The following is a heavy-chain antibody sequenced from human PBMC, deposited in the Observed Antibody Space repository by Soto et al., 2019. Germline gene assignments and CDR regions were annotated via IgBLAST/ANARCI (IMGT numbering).Heavy chain of an antibody. D-gene: IGHD3-22*01. CDR3: AREMIVGLYEVY. Sequence: SETLSLTCTVSGGSISSGGYYWSWIRQHPGKGLEWIGYIYYSGSTYYNPSLKSRVTISVDTSKNQFSLKLSSVTAADTAVYYCAREMIVGLYEVYWGQGTLVTVSS. V-gene: IGHV4-31*03. J-gene: IGHJ4*02. CDR1: GGSISSGGYY. CDR2: IYYSGST.